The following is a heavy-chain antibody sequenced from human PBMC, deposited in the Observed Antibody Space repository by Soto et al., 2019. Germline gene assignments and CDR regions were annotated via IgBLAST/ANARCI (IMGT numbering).Heavy chain of an antibody. D-gene: IGHD1-1*01. CDR3: ARDRLGVSVTGGGFYS. CDR2: ISPYNGNT. Sequence: QVQLVQSGGEVKKPGASVKVSCKASGYTFSNFGLSWVRQAPGQGLELMGWISPYNGNTNYAQKLQGRLTMTTDTSTSTAYMELKSLRSDDTDVYYCARDRLGVSVTGGGFYSWGQGTLVTVSS. J-gene: IGHJ4*02. CDR1: GYTFSNFG. V-gene: IGHV1-18*01.